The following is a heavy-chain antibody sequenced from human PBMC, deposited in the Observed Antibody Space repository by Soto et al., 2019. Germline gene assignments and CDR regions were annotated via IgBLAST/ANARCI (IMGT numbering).Heavy chain of an antibody. J-gene: IGHJ2*01. D-gene: IGHD2-21*02. CDR1: GGSISSYY. V-gene: IGHV4-59*01. Sequence: QVQLQESGPGLVKPSETLSLTCTFSGGSISSYYWSWIRQPPGKGLEWIGYIYYSGSTNYNPSLKSRVTISVDTSKNQFSLKLSSVTAADTAVYYCARDMSAYCGGDCYSDPNWYFDLWGRGTLVTVSS. CDR3: ARDMSAYCGGDCYSDPNWYFDL. CDR2: IYYSGST.